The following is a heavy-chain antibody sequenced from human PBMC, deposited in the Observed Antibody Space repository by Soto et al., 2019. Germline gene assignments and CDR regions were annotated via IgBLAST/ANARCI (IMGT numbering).Heavy chain of an antibody. J-gene: IGHJ4*02. CDR2: IKSKTDGGTT. CDR1: GFTFSNAW. Sequence: GSLRLSCAASGFTFSNAWMNWVRQAPGKGLEWVGRIKSKTDGGTTDYAAPVKGRFTISRDDSKITLYLQMNSLKTEDTAVYYCTTAHCSSTSCYFALAYWGQGTLVTVSS. V-gene: IGHV3-15*07. D-gene: IGHD2-2*01. CDR3: TTAHCSSTSCYFALAY.